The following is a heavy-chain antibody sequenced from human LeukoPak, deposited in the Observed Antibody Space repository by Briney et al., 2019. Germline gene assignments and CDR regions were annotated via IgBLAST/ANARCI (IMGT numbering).Heavy chain of an antibody. J-gene: IGHJ4*02. V-gene: IGHV1-18*01. CDR1: GYTFTNYG. CDR2: ISAYNGHT. D-gene: IGHD4-17*01. Sequence: ASVKVSCKASGYTFTNYGISWVRQAPGQGLEWMGWISAYNGHTKYAQKVQGRVTMTRDTSTSTAYMELRSLRSDDTAVYYCARSYGDYDYYFDYWGQGTLVTVSS. CDR3: ARSYGDYDYYFDY.